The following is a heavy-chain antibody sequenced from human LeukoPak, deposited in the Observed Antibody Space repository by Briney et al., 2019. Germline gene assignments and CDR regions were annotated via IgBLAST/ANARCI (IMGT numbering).Heavy chain of an antibody. D-gene: IGHD6-13*01. CDR3: SSSRTYRSGSWYWYFDL. J-gene: IGHJ2*01. Sequence: PGGSLRLSCVASGFTFNSYIMTWVRQAPGKGLEWIGEINHSGGTNYNPFLKSRVTISVDTSKSQFSLKLSSVTAADTAVYYCSSSRTYRSGSWYWYFDLWGRGTLVTVSS. CDR2: INHSGGT. CDR1: GFTFNSYI. V-gene: IGHV4-34*01.